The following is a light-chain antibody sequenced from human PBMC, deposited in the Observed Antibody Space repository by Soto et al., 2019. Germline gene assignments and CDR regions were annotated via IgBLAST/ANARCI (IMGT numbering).Light chain of an antibody. CDR1: SSDVGGYNL. CDR2: EGT. J-gene: IGLJ2*01. Sequence: QSALTQPASVSGSPGQSITISCTGTSSDVGGYNLVSWYQQFPGKAPKLIIYEGTKRPSGVSNRSSGSKSGNMASLTISGLQAEDEADYYCSSYADSSTAVVFGGGTKLTVL. CDR3: SSYADSSTAVV. V-gene: IGLV2-23*01.